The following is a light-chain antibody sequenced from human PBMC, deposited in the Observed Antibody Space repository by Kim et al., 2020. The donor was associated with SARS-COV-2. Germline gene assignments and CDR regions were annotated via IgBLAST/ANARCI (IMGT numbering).Light chain of an antibody. Sequence: PASISGKSSQSLLHSDGKISLYWYLQKPGQPPQLLIYEVSKRFSGVPERFSGSGSGTDFTLKISLVEAEDVGLYYCMQGLQRLYSFGQGTKLEI. CDR3: MQGLQRLYS. CDR1: QSLLHSDGKIS. J-gene: IGKJ2*03. CDR2: EVS. V-gene: IGKV2D-29*01.